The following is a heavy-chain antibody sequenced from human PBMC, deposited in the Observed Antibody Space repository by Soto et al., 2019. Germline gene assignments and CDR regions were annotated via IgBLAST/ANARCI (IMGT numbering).Heavy chain of an antibody. CDR1: GFTFSSYA. CDR3: AKGDILTGSRQGWDY. D-gene: IGHD3-9*01. V-gene: IGHV3-23*01. Sequence: EVQLLESGGGLVQPGGSLRLSCVASGFTFSSYAMSWVRQAPGRGLECVSSIDGSGAGTYYSDSVRGRFTISRDTSKNTLDLQMDSLRAEDTAVYYCAKGDILTGSRQGWDYWGQGTLVTVSS. CDR2: IDGSGAGT. J-gene: IGHJ4*02.